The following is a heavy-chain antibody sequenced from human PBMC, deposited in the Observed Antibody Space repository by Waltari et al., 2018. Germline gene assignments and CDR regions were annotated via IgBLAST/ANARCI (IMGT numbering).Heavy chain of an antibody. CDR1: GFTFSSYA. CDR3: AKDRGGSVGTVQH. V-gene: IGHV3-23*04. D-gene: IGHD1-26*01. CDR2: ISGSGGST. J-gene: IGHJ1*01. Sequence: EVQLVESGGGLVQPGGALRLSCAASGFTFSSYARSWCREAPGKGLEWVSAISGSGGSTYYADSVKGRFTISRDNSKNTLYLQMNSLRAEDTAVYYCAKDRGGSVGTVQHWGQGTLVTVSS.